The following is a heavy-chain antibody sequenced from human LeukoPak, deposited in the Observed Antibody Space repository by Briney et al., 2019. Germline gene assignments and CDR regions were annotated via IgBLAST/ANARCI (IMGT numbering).Heavy chain of an antibody. D-gene: IGHD3-22*01. CDR3: AHTDESSGYYDFDY. V-gene: IGHV2-5*02. Sequence: SGPTLVNPTQTLTQTCNLSGFSLRTSGVGVGWIRQPPGKALEWLALIYWDDDKRYSPSLKSRLTITKDTSKNQVVLTITNMDPVVSATYYGAHTDESSGYYDFDYWCQGTLATVTS. CDR1: GFSLRTSGVG. CDR2: IYWDDDK. J-gene: IGHJ4*02.